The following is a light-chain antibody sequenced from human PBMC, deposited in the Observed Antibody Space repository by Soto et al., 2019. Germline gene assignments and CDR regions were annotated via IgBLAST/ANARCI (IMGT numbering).Light chain of an antibody. CDR2: EVS. J-gene: IGLJ1*01. CDR3: SSYTSSSTYV. V-gene: IGLV2-14*01. Sequence: QSVLAQPASMSRSPGHSIAISCTGTSSDVGGYNYVSWYQQHPGKAPKLMIYEVSNRPSGVSNRFSGSKSGNTASLTLSGLQAEDEADYYCSSYTSSSTYVFGTGTKVTVL. CDR1: SSDVGGYNY.